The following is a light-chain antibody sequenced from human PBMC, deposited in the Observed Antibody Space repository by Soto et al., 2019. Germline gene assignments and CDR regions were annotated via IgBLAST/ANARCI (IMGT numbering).Light chain of an antibody. J-gene: IGLJ2*01. CDR1: SSNIGAGYD. V-gene: IGLV1-40*01. Sequence: QAVVTQPPSVSGAPGQRVTISCTGNSSNIGAGYDVHWYQQLPGTAPKLLIYGNSNRPSGVPDRFSGSKSGTSASLAITGLQAEDEADYYCQSYDSSLSAYVVFGGGTKLTVL. CDR2: GNS. CDR3: QSYDSSLSAYVV.